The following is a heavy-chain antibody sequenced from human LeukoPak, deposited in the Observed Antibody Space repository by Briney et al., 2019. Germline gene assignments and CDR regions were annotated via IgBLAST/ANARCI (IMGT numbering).Heavy chain of an antibody. CDR1: GFSFRSSW. CDR2: INHKGNVN. V-gene: IGHV3-7*03. D-gene: IGHD3-16*01. J-gene: IGHJ6*02. Sequence: GATLSLYGAASGFSFRSSWMNWARQAPGKGLEWVASINHKGNVNYYVDSVNYRFTISRDNAKNARYLQMSNLGAEDTAVYFWARGGGLDVWGQGATVTVSS. CDR3: ARGGGLDV.